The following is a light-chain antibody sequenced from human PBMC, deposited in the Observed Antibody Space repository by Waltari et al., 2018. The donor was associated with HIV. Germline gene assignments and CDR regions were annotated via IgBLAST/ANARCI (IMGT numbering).Light chain of an antibody. CDR2: AKN. Sequence: QSLLTQPHSVSGAPGQRVTSSCTGSSPNIGAGYAVHWYHQLPGTAPKLVIYAKNALASVVPDRCSGSRFGPSASLAITGRQAENWGTYYCQSYDSGSTGSVFGVGTKLTVL. V-gene: IGLV1-40*01. CDR1: SPNIGAGYA. CDR3: QSYDSGSTGSV. J-gene: IGLJ2*01.